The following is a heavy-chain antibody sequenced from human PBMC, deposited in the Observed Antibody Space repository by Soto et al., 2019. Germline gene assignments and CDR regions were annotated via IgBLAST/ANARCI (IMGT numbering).Heavy chain of an antibody. J-gene: IGHJ4*02. D-gene: IGHD2-2*01. CDR2: IRSKSGGGTT. V-gene: IGHV3-15*07. Sequence: EVQLVDSGGGLVKPGGSLTLSCAASGFNFADAWMTWVRQAPGKGLEWVGRIRSKSGGGTTDYATPVNGRFSISRDDAKETLYLQMSSLRTDDTAVYFCVADPPGASSFADYWSQGILVTVSA. CDR3: VADPPGASSFADY. CDR1: GFNFADAW.